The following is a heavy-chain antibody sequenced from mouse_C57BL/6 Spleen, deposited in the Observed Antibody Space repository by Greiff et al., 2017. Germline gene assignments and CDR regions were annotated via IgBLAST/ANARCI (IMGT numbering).Heavy chain of an antibody. Sequence: QVQLQQPGAELVKPGASVKLSCKASGYTFTSYWMHWVKQRPGQGLEWIGMIHPNSGSTNYNEKFKSKATLAVDTSSSTAYMQLSSLTSEDSAVYYCARDYDYGEAMDDWGQGASVTVSS. D-gene: IGHD2-4*01. CDR3: ARDYDYGEAMDD. CDR2: IHPNSGST. CDR1: GYTFTSYW. J-gene: IGHJ4*01. V-gene: IGHV1-64*01.